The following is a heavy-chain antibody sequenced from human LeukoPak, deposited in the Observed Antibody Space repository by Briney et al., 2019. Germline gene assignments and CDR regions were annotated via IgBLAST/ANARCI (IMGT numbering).Heavy chain of an antibody. Sequence: PGGSLRLSCAASGFTFSSYAMHWVRQAPGKGLEWVAVISYDGSNKYYADSVKGRFTISRDNSKNTLYLRMNSLRAEDTAVYYCARDFVAGTDGFDYWGQGTLVTVSS. J-gene: IGHJ4*02. CDR2: ISYDGSNK. CDR3: ARDFVAGTDGFDY. CDR1: GFTFSSYA. D-gene: IGHD6-19*01. V-gene: IGHV3-30-3*01.